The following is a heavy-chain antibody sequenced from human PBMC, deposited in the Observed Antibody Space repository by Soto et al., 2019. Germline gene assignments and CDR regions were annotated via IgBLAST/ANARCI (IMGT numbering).Heavy chain of an antibody. D-gene: IGHD3-22*01. V-gene: IGHV3-21*01. J-gene: IGHJ3*02. CDR1: GFTFSSYS. CDR3: AREFGDSSGYYYDAFDI. Sequence: GGSLRLSCAASGFTFSSYSMNWVRQAPGKGLEWVSSISSSSSYIYYADSLKGRFTISRDNAKNSLYLQMNSLRAEDTAVYYCAREFGDSSGYYYDAFDIWGQGTRVTVAS. CDR2: ISSSSSYI.